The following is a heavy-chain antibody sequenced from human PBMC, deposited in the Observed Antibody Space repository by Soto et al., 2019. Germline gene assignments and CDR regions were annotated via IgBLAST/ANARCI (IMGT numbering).Heavy chain of an antibody. CDR2: IWYDGSNK. CDR3: ARGVRLRKDAFDI. J-gene: IGHJ3*02. V-gene: IGHV3-33*01. Sequence: PGGSLRLSCAASGFTFSSYGMHWVRQAPGKGLEWVAVIWYDGSNKYYADSVKGRFTISRDNSKNTLYLQMNSLRAEDTAVYYCARGVRLRKDAFDIWGQGTMVTVSS. CDR1: GFTFSSYG. D-gene: IGHD5-12*01.